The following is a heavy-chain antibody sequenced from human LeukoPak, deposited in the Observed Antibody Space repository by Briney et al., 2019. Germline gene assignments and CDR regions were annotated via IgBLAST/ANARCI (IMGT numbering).Heavy chain of an antibody. CDR1: GFTCGDYA. J-gene: IGHJ3*02. CDR2: IRSKAYGGTT. V-gene: IGHV3-49*03. D-gene: IGHD4-17*01. CDR3: TRDRPRYDYGDYRDTFDI. Sequence: GGSLRLSCSASGFTCGDYAMNWFRQAPGKGLEWVGFIRSKAYGGTTEYAASVKGRFTISRDDSKSIAYLQMNSLKIEDTGLYYCTRDRPRYDYGDYRDTFDIWGQGTMVTVSS.